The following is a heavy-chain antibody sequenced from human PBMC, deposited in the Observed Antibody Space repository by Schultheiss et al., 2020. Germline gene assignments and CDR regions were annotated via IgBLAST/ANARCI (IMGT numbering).Heavy chain of an antibody. Sequence: GGSLRLSCAASGFTFSSYAMRWVRQAPGKGLEWVAVISYDGSNSYHADSVKGRFTISRDNSKNTLYLQMNSLRAEDTAVYYCARGEDTAMDYYYYYYGMDVWGQGTTVTVSS. CDR1: GFTFSSYA. V-gene: IGHV3-30-3*01. D-gene: IGHD5-18*01. CDR2: ISYDGSNS. CDR3: ARGEDTAMDYYYYYYGMDV. J-gene: IGHJ6*02.